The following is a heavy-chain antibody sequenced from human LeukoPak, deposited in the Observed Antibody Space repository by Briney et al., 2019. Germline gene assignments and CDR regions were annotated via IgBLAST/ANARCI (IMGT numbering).Heavy chain of an antibody. D-gene: IGHD3-22*01. CDR3: ARHRDYYDT. CDR1: GASINNNF. V-gene: IGHV4-59*08. CDR2: IYSSGSA. Sequence: KTSETLSLTCTVSGASINNNFWTWIRQPPGKGLEWIGYIYSSGSANYNPSLKSRVIISGDTSKNQISLNLTSVTAADTAVYFCARHRDYYDTWGQGTLVTVSS. J-gene: IGHJ4*02.